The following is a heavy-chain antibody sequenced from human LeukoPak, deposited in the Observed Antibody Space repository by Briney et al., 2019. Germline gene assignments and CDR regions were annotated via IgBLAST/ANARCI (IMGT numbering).Heavy chain of an antibody. Sequence: GGSLRLSCAASGFTVTDNYMNWVRQSSGKGLEWVSVIYGGGDTNYADSVKGRFTISRDNAKNPLYLQMNSLRAEDTAVYYCARDRGRYYYDSSGYYNDAFDIWGQGTMVTVSS. CDR3: ARDRGRYYYDSSGYYNDAFDI. D-gene: IGHD3-22*01. J-gene: IGHJ3*02. CDR1: GFTVTDNY. V-gene: IGHV3-53*01. CDR2: IYGGGDT.